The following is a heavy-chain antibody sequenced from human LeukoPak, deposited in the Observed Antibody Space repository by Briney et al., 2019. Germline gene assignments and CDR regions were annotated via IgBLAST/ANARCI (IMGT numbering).Heavy chain of an antibody. D-gene: IGHD3-10*01. J-gene: IGHJ4*02. CDR3: ARDRSYGSGSLDFDY. V-gene: IGHV3-48*04. CDR2: LSSSGTTI. Sequence: GGSLRLSCAASGLTFRSYAMNWVRQAPGKGLEWISYLSSSGTTIYYADSVKGRFTISRDNAKNSLYLQMNSLRAEDTAVYYCARDRSYGSGSLDFDYWGQGTLVTVSS. CDR1: GLTFRSYA.